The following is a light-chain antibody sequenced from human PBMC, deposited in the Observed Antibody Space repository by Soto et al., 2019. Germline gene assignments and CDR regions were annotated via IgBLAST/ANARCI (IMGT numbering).Light chain of an antibody. CDR1: SSYVGGYNY. V-gene: IGLV2-14*01. Sequence: ARTHPASGKGSDVQASSISYTETSSYVGGYNYVSWYQQHPGKAPKLMIYDDSNRPSGVSNRFSGSKSGNTASLTISGFQAEDEADYYCSSYTSSSTRSFGPGTEVTVL. CDR3: SSYTSSSTRS. CDR2: DDS. J-gene: IGLJ1*01.